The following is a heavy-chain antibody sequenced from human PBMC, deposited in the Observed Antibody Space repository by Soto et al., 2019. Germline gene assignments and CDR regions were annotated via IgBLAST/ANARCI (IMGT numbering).Heavy chain of an antibody. CDR2: IYQSGST. V-gene: IGHV4-61*01. Sequence: SETLSLTCTVSGVSVNSGNYYWSWIRQTPGKGLEWIGYIYQSGSTRYNRSLKSRVTISLDTSKNQFSLKMSSVTAEDTAVYYCAKLIGANMRGAFDIWGQGTMVTVSS. CDR3: AKLIGANMRGAFDI. CDR1: GVSVNSGNYY. J-gene: IGHJ3*02. D-gene: IGHD2-21*01.